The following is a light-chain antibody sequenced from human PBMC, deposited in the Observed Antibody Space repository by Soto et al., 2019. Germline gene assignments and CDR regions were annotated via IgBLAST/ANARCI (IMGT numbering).Light chain of an antibody. V-gene: IGKV1-33*01. CDR3: QQYANLPYT. Sequence: DIQMTHSPSSLSASVGDRVTITCQASQDISNYLNWYQQKPGKAPKLLIYDASNLETGVPSRFSGSGSGTEFTFTISSLQPEDIATYYCQQYANLPYTFSQGTKLEIK. CDR2: DAS. J-gene: IGKJ2*01. CDR1: QDISNY.